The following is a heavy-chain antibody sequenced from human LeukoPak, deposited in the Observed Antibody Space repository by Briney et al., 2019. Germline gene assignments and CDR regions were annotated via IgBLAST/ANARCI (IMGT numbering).Heavy chain of an antibody. Sequence: PGGSLRLSCAASGFTFSDYAMTWVRQAPGKGLEWVSGISCSGGYTYNADSVKGRYTISRDNSKSTVYLQMDRLRAEDTAVYYCAKSRGDSSGYYYPLDYWGQGTLVTVSS. J-gene: IGHJ4*02. CDR2: ISCSGGYT. CDR3: AKSRGDSSGYYYPLDY. CDR1: GFTFSDYA. V-gene: IGHV3-23*01. D-gene: IGHD3-22*01.